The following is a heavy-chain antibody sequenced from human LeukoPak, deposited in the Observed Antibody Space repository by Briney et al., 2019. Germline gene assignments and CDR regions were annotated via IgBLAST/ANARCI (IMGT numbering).Heavy chain of an antibody. CDR1: GVSISSSSYY. CDR3: ARATPHYYDSSGYYWFDP. J-gene: IGHJ5*02. CDR2: IYYSGST. Sequence: PSETLSLTCTVSGVSISSSSYYWGWIRQPPGKGLEWIGSIYYSGSTYYNPSLKSRVTISVDGSKNQFSLKLSSVTAADTAVYYCARATPHYYDSSGYYWFDPWGQGTLVTVSS. V-gene: IGHV4-39*07. D-gene: IGHD3-22*01.